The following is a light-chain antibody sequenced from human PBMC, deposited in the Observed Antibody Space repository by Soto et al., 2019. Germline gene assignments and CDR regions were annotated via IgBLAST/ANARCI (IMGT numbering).Light chain of an antibody. CDR2: AVS. CDR3: QHYGNSPPYT. V-gene: IGKV3-20*01. Sequence: EIVLTQSPGTLSSSPGERATLSCRASQSVSSSYLAWYQQKPGQAPRLLIYAVSSRATGIPDRFSGSGSGTDFNLTIRRLEPEDFAVYYCQHYGNSPPYTFGQG. J-gene: IGKJ2*01. CDR1: QSVSSSY.